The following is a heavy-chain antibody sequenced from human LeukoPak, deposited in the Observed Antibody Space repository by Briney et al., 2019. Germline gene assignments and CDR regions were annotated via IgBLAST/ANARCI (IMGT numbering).Heavy chain of an antibody. Sequence: GGSLRLSCAASGFTFSSYAMHWVRQAPGKGLEWVAVISYDGSNKYYTDSVKGRFTISRDNSKNTLYLQMNSLRAEDTAVYYCASPYYYDNSGYYGVDIWGQGTMVTVSS. CDR3: ASPYYYDNSGYYGVDI. D-gene: IGHD3-22*01. CDR2: ISYDGSNK. CDR1: GFTFSSYA. V-gene: IGHV3-30-3*01. J-gene: IGHJ3*02.